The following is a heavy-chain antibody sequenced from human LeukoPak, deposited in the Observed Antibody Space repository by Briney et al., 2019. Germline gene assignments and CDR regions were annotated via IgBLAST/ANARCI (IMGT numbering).Heavy chain of an antibody. CDR2: IIPIFGTA. J-gene: IGHJ4*02. CDR1: GGTFSSYA. Sequence: SVKVSCKASGGTFSSYAVSWVRQAPGQGLEWMGGIIPIFGTANYAQKFQGRVTITADESTSTAYMELSSLRSEDTAVYYCARSTSGYEYRVDYWGQGTLVTVSS. D-gene: IGHD5-12*01. V-gene: IGHV1-69*13. CDR3: ARSTSGYEYRVDY.